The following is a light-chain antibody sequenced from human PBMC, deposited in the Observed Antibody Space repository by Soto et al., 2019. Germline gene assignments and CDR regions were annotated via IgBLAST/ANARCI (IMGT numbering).Light chain of an antibody. J-gene: IGLJ2*01. V-gene: IGLV2-14*03. CDR2: DVS. Sequence: QSALTQPASVSGSPGQSITISCTGTSSDVGRYNYVSCYQQHPGTAPKLMISDVSNRPSGVSDCFCGSKAGNTASLTISVLQAEDEDYYCCSSYTTPSDVVFGGGTKLTVL. CDR1: SSDVGRYNY. CDR3: SSYTTPSDVV.